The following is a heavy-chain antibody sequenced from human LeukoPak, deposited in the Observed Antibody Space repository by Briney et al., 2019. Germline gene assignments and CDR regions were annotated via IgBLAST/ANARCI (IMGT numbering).Heavy chain of an antibody. V-gene: IGHV4-39*02. CDR1: GGSISSSSYY. J-gene: IGHJ4*02. Sequence: SETLSLTCTVSGGSISSSSYYWGWIRQPPGKGLEWIGSIYYSGSTYYNPSLKSRVTISVDTSKNQFSLKLSSVTAADTAVYYCARDPDSGSYESDYWGQGTLVTVSS. D-gene: IGHD1-26*01. CDR2: IYYSGST. CDR3: ARDPDSGSYESDY.